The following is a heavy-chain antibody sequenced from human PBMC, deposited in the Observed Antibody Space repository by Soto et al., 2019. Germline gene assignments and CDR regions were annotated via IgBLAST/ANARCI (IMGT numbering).Heavy chain of an antibody. V-gene: IGHV3-30*18. CDR2: ISYDGSNK. CDR1: GFTFSSYG. J-gene: IGHJ6*02. Sequence: QVQLVESGGGVVQPGRSLRLSCAASGFTFSSYGMHWVRQAPGKGLEWVAVISYDGSNKYYADSVKGRFTISRDNSKNPLYLQMNSLRAEDTAVYYCAKDGTGGMHVWGQGTTVTVSS. CDR3: AKDGTGGMHV.